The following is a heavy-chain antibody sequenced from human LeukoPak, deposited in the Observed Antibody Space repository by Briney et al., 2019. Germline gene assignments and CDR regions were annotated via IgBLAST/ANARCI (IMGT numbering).Heavy chain of an antibody. J-gene: IGHJ4*02. V-gene: IGHV1-8*01. CDR3: AFEGYCSGGSCPDQGY. D-gene: IGHD2-15*01. CDR1: AYTFTSYE. CDR2: MNPNSGNT. Sequence: ASVKVSCKTSAYTFTSYEINWVRQATGQGLEWMGWMNPNSGNTGYAQKFQGRVTMTRDTSIHTAYMELSSLRSEDTAVYYCAFEGYCSGGSCPDQGYWGQGTLVTVSS.